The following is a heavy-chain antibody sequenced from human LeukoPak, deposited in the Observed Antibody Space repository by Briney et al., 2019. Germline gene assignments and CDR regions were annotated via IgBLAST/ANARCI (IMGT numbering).Heavy chain of an antibody. J-gene: IGHJ4*02. CDR3: AKVTYYRDSAGYLVDY. D-gene: IGHD3-22*01. CDR1: GLTFSASV. Sequence: GGSLRLSCDASGLTFSASVMTWVRQPPGKALEWVSGISGSGESTYYAGSVKGRFTISRDNSKNTLYLQMNSLRAEDTASYYCAKVTYYRDSAGYLVDYWGQGTLVTVSS. V-gene: IGHV3-23*01. CDR2: ISGSGEST.